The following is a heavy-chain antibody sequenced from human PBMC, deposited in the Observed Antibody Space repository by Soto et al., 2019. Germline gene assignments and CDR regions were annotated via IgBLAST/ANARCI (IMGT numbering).Heavy chain of an antibody. J-gene: IGHJ6*02. V-gene: IGHV5-51*01. CDR3: ARHILRDYYYGMDV. D-gene: IGHD4-17*01. Sequence: GESLTISCKGSGYSFSSYWIGWVRQMPGKGLEWMGVIYPGDSDTRYSPSFQGQVTISADKSISTAYLQWSSLKAWDTAMYYSARHILRDYYYGMDVWGQGTTVTVSS. CDR2: IYPGDSDT. CDR1: GYSFSSYW.